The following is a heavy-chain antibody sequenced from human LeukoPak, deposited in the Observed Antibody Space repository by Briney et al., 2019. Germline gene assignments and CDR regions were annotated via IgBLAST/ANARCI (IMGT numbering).Heavy chain of an antibody. CDR2: ISPGGGTT. V-gene: IGHV3-23*01. Sequence: GGSLRLSCAASGFTFSSYAMSWVRQAPARGLEWVASISPGGGTTYYADYVKGRFTISRDNSNNSLFVQMNSLRAEDTAVYFCAKSRSGSANRAFQIFDNWGQGTLVTVSS. CDR3: AKSRSGSANRAFQIFDN. D-gene: IGHD2-15*01. J-gene: IGHJ4*02. CDR1: GFTFSSYA.